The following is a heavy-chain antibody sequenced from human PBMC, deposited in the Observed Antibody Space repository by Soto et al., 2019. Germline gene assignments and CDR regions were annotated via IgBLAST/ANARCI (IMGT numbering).Heavy chain of an antibody. D-gene: IGHD2-21*01. Sequence: VQLVESGGGLVKPGGSLRLSCAASGFTFSDHYMAWVRQTPGKGLEWIAYIVSGSTYTNYADSVKGRFTISRDNDRESLFLEMNSLRADDTALYYCARVDGESRVDVWGQGTTVSVS. CDR1: GFTFSDHY. CDR2: IVSGSTYT. J-gene: IGHJ6*02. V-gene: IGHV3-11*06. CDR3: ARVDGESRVDV.